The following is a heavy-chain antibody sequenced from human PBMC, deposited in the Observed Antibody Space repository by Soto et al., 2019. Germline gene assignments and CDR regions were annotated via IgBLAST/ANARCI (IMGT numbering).Heavy chain of an antibody. CDR1: GFSLSTSGVG. D-gene: IGHD6-13*01. Sequence: SGPTLVNPTQTLTLTCTFSGFSLSTSGVGVGWIRQPPGKALEWLALIYWNDDKRYSPSLKSRLTITKDTSKNQVVLTMTNMDPVDTATYYCAHRLPGGIAAAGWFDPWGQGTLVTVSS. J-gene: IGHJ5*02. CDR3: AHRLPGGIAAAGWFDP. CDR2: IYWNDDK. V-gene: IGHV2-5*01.